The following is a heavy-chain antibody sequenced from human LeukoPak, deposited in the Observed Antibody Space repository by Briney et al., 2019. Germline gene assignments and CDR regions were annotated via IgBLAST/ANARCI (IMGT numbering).Heavy chain of an antibody. CDR2: ISYDGSNK. CDR1: GFTFSSYA. CDR3: ARGIVVVVAATSNWFDP. D-gene: IGHD2-15*01. J-gene: IGHJ5*02. V-gene: IGHV3-30*04. Sequence: GGSLRLSCAASGFTFSSYAMHWVRQAPGKGLEWVAVISYDGSNKYYADSVKGRFTISRDNSKNTLYLQMNSLRPEDTAIYYCARGIVVVVAATSNWFDPWGQGTLVTDSS.